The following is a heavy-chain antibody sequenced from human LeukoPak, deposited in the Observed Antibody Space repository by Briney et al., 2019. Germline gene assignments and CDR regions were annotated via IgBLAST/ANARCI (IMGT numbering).Heavy chain of an antibody. V-gene: IGHV1-69*06. CDR1: GGTFSSYA. CDR3: AKESMVRGVIIYPLDAFDI. J-gene: IGHJ3*02. D-gene: IGHD3-10*01. Sequence: SVKVSCKASGGTFSSYAISWVRQAPGQGLEWMGGIIPIFGTANYAQKFQGRVTITADKSTSTAYMDLSSLRAEDTAVYYCAKESMVRGVIIYPLDAFDIWGQGTMVTVSS. CDR2: IIPIFGTA.